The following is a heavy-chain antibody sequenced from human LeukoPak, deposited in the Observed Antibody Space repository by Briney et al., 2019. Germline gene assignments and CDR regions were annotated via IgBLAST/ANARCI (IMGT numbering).Heavy chain of an antibody. CDR2: INPNSGGT. CDR3: AVFSGSYPSASFEFGLDY. Sequence: ASVKVSCKASGYTFTGYYVHWVRQAPGQGLEWMGWINPNSGGTNYAQKFQGRVTMTRDTSISTAYMELSRLRSDDTGVYYCAVFSGSYPSASFEFGLDYWGQGTLVTVSS. CDR1: GYTFTGYY. D-gene: IGHD1-26*01. J-gene: IGHJ4*02. V-gene: IGHV1-2*02.